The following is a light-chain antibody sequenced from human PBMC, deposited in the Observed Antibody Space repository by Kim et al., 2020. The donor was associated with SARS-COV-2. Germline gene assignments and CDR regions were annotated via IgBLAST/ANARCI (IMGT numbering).Light chain of an antibody. CDR2: EDN. J-gene: IGLJ1*01. Sequence: NFMLTQSHSVSESPEKTVTISCTRSSGSIASSYVQWYQQRPGSAPTTVIYEDNQRPSGVPDRFSGSIDSSSNSASLIISGLKTEDEAHYYCQSYDKSIYIFGTGTKVTVL. CDR1: SGSIASSY. V-gene: IGLV6-57*04. CDR3: QSYDKSIYI.